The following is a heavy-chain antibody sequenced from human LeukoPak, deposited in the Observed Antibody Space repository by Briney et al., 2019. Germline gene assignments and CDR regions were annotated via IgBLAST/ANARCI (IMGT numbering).Heavy chain of an antibody. CDR3: ARLKTYYDSSGYYVATFDY. CDR2: IYHSGST. Sequence: SETLSLTCAVSGYSISSGYYWGWIRPPPGEGLEWIGNIYHSGSTFYNPSLKSRVTISLDTSKNQFSLQLSSVTAADTAVYYCARLKTYYDSSGYYVATFDYWGQGTLVTVSS. D-gene: IGHD3-22*01. V-gene: IGHV4-38-2*01. J-gene: IGHJ4*02. CDR1: GYSISSGYY.